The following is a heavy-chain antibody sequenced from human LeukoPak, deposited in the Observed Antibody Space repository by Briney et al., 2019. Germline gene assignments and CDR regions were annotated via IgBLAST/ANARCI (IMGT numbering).Heavy chain of an antibody. D-gene: IGHD6-13*01. CDR3: ARCSESSSCPLTFCYYYYYMDV. CDR2: ISAYNGNT. CDR1: GYTFTSYG. Sequence: ASVKVSCKASGYTFTSYGISWVRQAPGQGLEWMGWISAYNGNTNYAQKLQGRVTMTTDTSTSTAYMELRSLRSDDTAVYYCARCSESSSCPLTFCYYYYYMDVWGKGTTVTVSS. V-gene: IGHV1-18*01. J-gene: IGHJ6*03.